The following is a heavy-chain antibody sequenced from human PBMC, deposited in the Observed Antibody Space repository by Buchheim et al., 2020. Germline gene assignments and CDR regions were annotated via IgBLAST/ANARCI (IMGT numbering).Heavy chain of an antibody. CDR3: ARRITIFGVVSHYYYYGMDV. CDR1: GGSINNYY. J-gene: IGHJ6*02. Sequence: QVQLQESGPRLVKPSETLSLSCTVSGGSINNYYWSWIRQPPGKGLEWIGHISYSGSTTYNPSLKSRVTVSLDTSRNQFSLKLRSVSPADTAVYYCARRITIFGVVSHYYYYGMDVWGQGTT. V-gene: IGHV4-59*01. CDR2: ISYSGST. D-gene: IGHD3-3*01.